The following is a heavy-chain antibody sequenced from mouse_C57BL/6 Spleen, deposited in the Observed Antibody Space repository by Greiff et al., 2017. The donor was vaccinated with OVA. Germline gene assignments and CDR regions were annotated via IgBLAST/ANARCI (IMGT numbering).Heavy chain of an antibody. D-gene: IGHD2-4*01. V-gene: IGHV5-17*01. J-gene: IGHJ1*03. CDR1: GFTFSDYG. CDR3: ARKDYDYRYFDV. Sequence: EVQVVESGGGLVKPGGSLKLSCAASGFTFSDYGMHWVRQAPEKGLEWVAYISSGSSTIYYADTVKGRFTIFRDNAKNTLFLQMTSLRSEDTAMYYCARKDYDYRYFDVWGTGTTVTVSS. CDR2: ISSGSSTI.